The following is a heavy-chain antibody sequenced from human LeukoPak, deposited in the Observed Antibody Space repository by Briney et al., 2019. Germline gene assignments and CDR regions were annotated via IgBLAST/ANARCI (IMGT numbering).Heavy chain of an antibody. J-gene: IGHJ6*04. CDR3: AKDQADIVVVVASYYYYYYGMDV. CDR1: GFTFSSYG. V-gene: IGHV3-30*18. CDR2: ISYDGSNK. D-gene: IGHD2-15*01. Sequence: GTSLRLSCAASGFTFSSYGMHWVRQAPGKGLEWVAVISYDGSNKYYADSVKGRFTISRDNSKNTLYLQMNSLRAEDTAVYYCAKDQADIVVVVASYYYYYYGMDVWGKGTTVTVSS.